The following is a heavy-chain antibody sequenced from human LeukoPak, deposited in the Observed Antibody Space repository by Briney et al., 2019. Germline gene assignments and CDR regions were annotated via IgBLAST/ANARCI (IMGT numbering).Heavy chain of an antibody. CDR2: IKQDGSEK. V-gene: IGHV3-7*01. CDR1: GFTFSSFW. CDR3: ARSGLGQYYYYYYMDV. D-gene: IGHD1-26*01. Sequence: GGSLRLSCAASGFTFSSFWMSWVRQAPGKGLEWVANIKQDGSEKYYVDSVKGRFTISRDNAKNSLYLQMNSLRAEDTAVYYCARSGLGQYYYYYYMDVWGKGTTVTVSS. J-gene: IGHJ6*03.